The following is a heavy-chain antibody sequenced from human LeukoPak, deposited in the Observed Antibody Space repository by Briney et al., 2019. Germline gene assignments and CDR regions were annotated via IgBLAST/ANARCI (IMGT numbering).Heavy chain of an antibody. CDR1: GDIVSSNSAA. CDR3: ARDSGSGYYPGYFDY. V-gene: IGHV6-1*01. CDR2: TYYRSKWYN. D-gene: IGHD3-3*01. Sequence: SQTLSLTCAISGDIVSSNSAAWHWIRQSPSRGLEWLERTYYRSKWYNDYAVSVKSRITINPDTSKNQFSLQLNSVTPEDTAVYYCARDSGSGYYPGYFDYWGQGTLVTVSS. J-gene: IGHJ4*02.